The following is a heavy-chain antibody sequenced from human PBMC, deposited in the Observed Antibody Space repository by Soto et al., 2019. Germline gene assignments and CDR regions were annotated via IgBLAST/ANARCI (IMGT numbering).Heavy chain of an antibody. CDR2: ISYDGSNK. D-gene: IGHD5-18*01. J-gene: IGHJ4*02. Sequence: GSLRLSCAASGFTFSSYGMHWVCQAPGKGLEWVAVISYDGSNKYYADSVKGRFTISRDNSKNTLYLQMNSLRAEDTAVYYCARDYSSYGPFDYWGQGTLVTVSS. CDR3: ARDYSSYGPFDY. V-gene: IGHV3-30*03. CDR1: GFTFSSYG.